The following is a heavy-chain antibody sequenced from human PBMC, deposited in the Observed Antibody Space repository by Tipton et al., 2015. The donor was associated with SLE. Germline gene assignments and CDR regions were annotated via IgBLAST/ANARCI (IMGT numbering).Heavy chain of an antibody. CDR3: GAGLLWFREIDY. J-gene: IGHJ4*02. CDR1: GFSFSDYG. D-gene: IGHD3-10*01. CDR2: TWFDESVK. V-gene: IGHV3-30*19. Sequence: SLRLSCATSGFSFSDYGMHWVRQAPGRGLEWVAVTWFDESVKDYADSVKGRFTISRDNSKNTLYLQMNSLRAEDTAVYYCGAGLLWFREIDYWGQGTLVTVSS.